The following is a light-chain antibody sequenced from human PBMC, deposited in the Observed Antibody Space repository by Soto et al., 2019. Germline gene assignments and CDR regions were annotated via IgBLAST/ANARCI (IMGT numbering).Light chain of an antibody. Sequence: DIQMTQSPSSLSASVGDRFTITCRANQSISIYLNWYQQKPGKAPKLLIYAASTLQRGVSSRFSGSGSGTDFTLTIRSLQLDDFATYYCQQSYRTPYPFGQGTKVDIK. CDR3: QQSYRTPYP. J-gene: IGKJ2*01. CDR1: QSISIY. CDR2: AAS. V-gene: IGKV1-39*01.